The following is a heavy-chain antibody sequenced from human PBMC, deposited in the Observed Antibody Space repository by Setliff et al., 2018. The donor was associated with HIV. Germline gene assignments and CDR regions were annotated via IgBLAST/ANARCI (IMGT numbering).Heavy chain of an antibody. V-gene: IGHV3-23*01. J-gene: IGHJ4*02. Sequence: TGGSLRLSCAASRFTFSTNAMGWVRQAPGKGLEWVSSISNSVTSTLYAAYVTGRFTISRDNSKDTLYLQMNSLRAEDTALYYCARDPLGVGPAFDFWGQGTLVTVSS. CDR1: RFTFSTNA. CDR2: ISNSVTST. D-gene: IGHD2-15*01. CDR3: ARDPLGVGPAFDF.